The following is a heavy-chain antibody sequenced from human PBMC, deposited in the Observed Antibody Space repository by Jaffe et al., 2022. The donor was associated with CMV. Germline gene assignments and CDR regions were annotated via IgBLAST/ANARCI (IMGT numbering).Heavy chain of an antibody. CDR3: ARSGAPRPRLYYMDV. J-gene: IGHJ6*03. Sequence: QVQLQQWGAGLLKPSETLSLTCAVYGGSFSGYYWSWIRQPPGKGLEWIGEINHSGSTNYNPSLKSRVTISVDTSKNQFSLKLSSVTAADTAVYYCARSGAPRPRLYYMDVWGKGTTVTVSS. V-gene: IGHV4-34*01. CDR1: GGSFSGYY. D-gene: IGHD1-26*01. CDR2: INHSGST.